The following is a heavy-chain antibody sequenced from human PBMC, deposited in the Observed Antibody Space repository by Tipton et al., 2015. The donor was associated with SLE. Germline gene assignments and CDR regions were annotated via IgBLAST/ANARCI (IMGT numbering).Heavy chain of an antibody. CDR1: GFTFSSYS. D-gene: IGHD3-10*01. CDR3: ARRRYYGSGSYYLLDY. Sequence: SLRLSCAASGFTFSSYSMNWVRQAPGKGLEWVSYISSSSSTIYYADSVKGRFTISRDNAKNSLYLQMNSLRDEDTAVYYCARRRYYGSGSYYLLDYWGQGTLVTVSS. J-gene: IGHJ4*02. V-gene: IGHV3-48*02. CDR2: ISSSSSTI.